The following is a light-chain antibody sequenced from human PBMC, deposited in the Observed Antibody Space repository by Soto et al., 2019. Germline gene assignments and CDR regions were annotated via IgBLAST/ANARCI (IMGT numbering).Light chain of an antibody. J-gene: IGKJ1*01. CDR3: QQYKEYVWT. CDR1: QTVEGW. Sequence: DIQMTQSPSTLPASVGVRVTISCRASQTVEGWLAWYQQKPGKAPKLLISDVSSLERGVPSRFSGSGSATEFTLTISGLQSDDIATYYFQQYKEYVWTFRQRTKV. V-gene: IGKV1-5*01. CDR2: DVS.